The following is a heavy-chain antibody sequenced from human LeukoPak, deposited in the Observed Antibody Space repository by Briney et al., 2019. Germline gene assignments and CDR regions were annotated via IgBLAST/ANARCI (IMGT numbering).Heavy chain of an antibody. CDR1: GGSFSGYY. CDR3: ATYTPGGVIVKYYFDY. D-gene: IGHD3-16*02. V-gene: IGHV4-34*01. J-gene: IGHJ4*02. CDR2: INHSGST. Sequence: PSETLSLTCAVYGGSFSGYYWSWIRQPPGKGLEWVGEINHSGSTNYNPSLKSRVTISVDTSKNQFSLKLSSVTAADTAVYYCATYTPGGVIVKYYFDYWGQGTLVTVSS.